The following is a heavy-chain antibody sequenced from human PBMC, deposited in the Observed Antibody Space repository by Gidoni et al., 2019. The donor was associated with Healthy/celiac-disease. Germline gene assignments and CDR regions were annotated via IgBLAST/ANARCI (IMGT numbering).Heavy chain of an antibody. V-gene: IGHV3-64D*06. CDR2: ISSNGGST. D-gene: IGHD6-19*01. CDR3: VKAQGDSGWYFNYYYYGMDV. CDR1: GFPFSSYA. J-gene: IGHJ6*02. Sequence: EVQLVESGGGLVQPGGSMRLSCSAAGFPFSSYAMHWVRQDPGKGLEYVSAISSNGGSTYYADSVKGRFTISRDNSKNTLYLQMSSLRAEDTAVYYCVKAQGDSGWYFNYYYYGMDVWGQGTTVTVSS.